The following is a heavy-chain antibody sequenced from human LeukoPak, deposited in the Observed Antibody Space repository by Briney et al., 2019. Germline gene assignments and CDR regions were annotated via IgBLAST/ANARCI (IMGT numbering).Heavy chain of an antibody. CDR3: TRDIGGRSAY. CDR2: LNEDGGIT. Sequence: GGSLRLSCAGSGYSFSRFWMHWVRHVPGEGLVWVSRLNEDGGITNYADFAKGRFTISRDNARNTLYLQMNSLSADDAAVYYCTRDIGGRSAYWGQGALVTVSS. J-gene: IGHJ4*02. D-gene: IGHD3-16*01. CDR1: GYSFSRFW. V-gene: IGHV3-74*01.